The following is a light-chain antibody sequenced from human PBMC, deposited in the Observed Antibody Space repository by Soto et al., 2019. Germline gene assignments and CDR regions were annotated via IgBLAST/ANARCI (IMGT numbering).Light chain of an antibody. CDR3: QQNNNWPIT. CDR1: HSVSSN. CDR2: CSS. J-gene: IGKJ5*01. V-gene: IGKV3-15*01. Sequence: EIVMTHTRPTLSVSPRERATLSCRATHSVSSNLALYQQKPCQAPMLLIYCSSTLATCIPSRFSGSGSGPEFTLTISSLQSDDFVVYCCQQNNNWPITFGQGTRLEIK.